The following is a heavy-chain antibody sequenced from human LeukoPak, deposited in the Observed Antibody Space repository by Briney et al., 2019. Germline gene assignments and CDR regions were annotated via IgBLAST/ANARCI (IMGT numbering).Heavy chain of an antibody. V-gene: IGHV3-23*01. CDR1: GFTFSSYG. J-gene: IGHJ4*02. CDR2: ISGSGGST. Sequence: PGGSLRLSCAASGFTFSSYGMSWVRQSPGKGLEWVSAISGSGGSTYYADSVKGRFTISRDNSKNTLYLQMNSLRAEDTAVYYCAKDKLGGGALRYFDWVPWGYWGQGTLVTVSS. D-gene: IGHD3-9*01. CDR3: AKDKLGGGALRYFDWVPWGY.